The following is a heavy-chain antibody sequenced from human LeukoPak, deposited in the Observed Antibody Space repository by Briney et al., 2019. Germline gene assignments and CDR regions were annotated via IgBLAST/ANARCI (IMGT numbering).Heavy chain of an antibody. CDR1: GFSFSTYG. Sequence: PGGSLRLSCASSGFSFSTYGMTWVRQAPGKGLEWVSIIYTGGVTFYTGSVRGRFTLSRHDSENTLYLQMNSLRPEDTAVYYCARARRSHDALDIWGQGTVATVSS. V-gene: IGHV3-53*04. CDR2: IYTGGVT. CDR3: ARARRSHDALDI. J-gene: IGHJ3*02. D-gene: IGHD5-24*01.